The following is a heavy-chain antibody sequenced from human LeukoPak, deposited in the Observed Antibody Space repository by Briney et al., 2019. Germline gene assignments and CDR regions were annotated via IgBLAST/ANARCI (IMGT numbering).Heavy chain of an antibody. Sequence: GGSLRLSCAASGFTVSSNYMNWVRQAPGKGLEWVSVIYGGGNIYYADSVKGRFTISRDNSKNTLYLQMNSLRAEDTAVFYCARGAGYNYPYYFDYWGQGTLVTVSS. D-gene: IGHD5-24*01. J-gene: IGHJ4*02. CDR1: GFTVSSNY. V-gene: IGHV3-53*01. CDR3: ARGAGYNYPYYFDY. CDR2: IYGGGNI.